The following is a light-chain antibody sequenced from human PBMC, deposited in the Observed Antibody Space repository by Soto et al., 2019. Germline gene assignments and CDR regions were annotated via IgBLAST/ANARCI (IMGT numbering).Light chain of an antibody. CDR1: QSVSSNF. J-gene: IGKJ1*01. CDR2: GAS. V-gene: IGKV3-20*01. Sequence: PGDRATLSCRASQSVSSNFLAWYQQKPGQAPRLLIYGASIRATGIPDRFSGSGSGTDFTLTIRRLEPEDFVMYFCHQYGSSPRTFGQGTKVEIK. CDR3: HQYGSSPRT.